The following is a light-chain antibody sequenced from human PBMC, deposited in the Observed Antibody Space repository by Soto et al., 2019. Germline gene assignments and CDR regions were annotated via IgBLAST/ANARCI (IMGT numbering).Light chain of an antibody. J-gene: IGLJ2*01. Sequence: QSALTQPASVSGSPGQSITISCTGTSSDVGGYKYVSWYQQYPGKAPKLMICEVNNQPSGVSNRFSGSKSGNTASLTISGLQAEDEADYYCSSYTSAGTLVFGGGTKLTVL. CDR1: SSDVGGYKY. CDR2: EVN. CDR3: SSYTSAGTLV. V-gene: IGLV2-14*01.